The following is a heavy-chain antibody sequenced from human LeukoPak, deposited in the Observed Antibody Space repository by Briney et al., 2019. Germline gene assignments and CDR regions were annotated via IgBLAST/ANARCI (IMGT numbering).Heavy chain of an antibody. Sequence: SETLSLTCTVSGGSISSGSYYWNWIRQPAGKGLEWIGRIYSSGITNYNPSLKSRVTMSVDTSKSQFSLKLSSVTAADTAVYYCASETRITIFRVSYYFDYWGQGALVTVSS. CDR3: ASETRITIFRVSYYFDY. D-gene: IGHD3-10*01. J-gene: IGHJ4*02. CDR2: IYSSGIT. CDR1: GGSISSGSYY. V-gene: IGHV4-61*02.